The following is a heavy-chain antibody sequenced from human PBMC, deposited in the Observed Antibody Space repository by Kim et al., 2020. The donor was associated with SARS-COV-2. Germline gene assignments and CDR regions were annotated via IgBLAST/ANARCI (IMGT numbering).Heavy chain of an antibody. V-gene: IGHV3-23*01. J-gene: IGHJ4*02. Sequence: YYADSEKGRFTIARDTSKNTLYLQMNSLRAEDTAVYYCAKLYSSSWYYFDYWGQGTLVTVSS. D-gene: IGHD6-13*01. CDR3: AKLYSSSWYYFDY.